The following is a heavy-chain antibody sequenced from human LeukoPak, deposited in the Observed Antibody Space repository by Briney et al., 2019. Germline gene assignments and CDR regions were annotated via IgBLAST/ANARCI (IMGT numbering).Heavy chain of an antibody. CDR3: ARDSRYYDILTGYNSGYYYMDV. J-gene: IGHJ6*03. CDR1: GGSSSSYY. D-gene: IGHD3-9*01. Sequence: PSETLSLTCTVSGGSSSSYYWSWIRQPAGKGLEWIGRVYTSGSTNYNPSLKSRVTMPVDTSKNQFSLKLSSVTAADTAVYYCARDSRYYDILTGYNSGYYYMDVWGKGTTVTISS. V-gene: IGHV4-4*07. CDR2: VYTSGST.